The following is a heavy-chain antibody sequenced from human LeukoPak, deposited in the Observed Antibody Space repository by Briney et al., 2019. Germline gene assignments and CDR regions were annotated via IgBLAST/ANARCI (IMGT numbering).Heavy chain of an antibody. Sequence: SETLSLTCAVYGGSFSGYYWSWIRQPPGKGLEWIGEINHSGSTNYNPSLKSRVTISVDTSKNQFSLKLSSVTAADTAVYYCARELKAPYAGSGSNNWFDPWGQGTLVTVSS. CDR1: GGSFSGYY. D-gene: IGHD3-10*01. CDR2: INHSGST. J-gene: IGHJ5*02. CDR3: ARELKAPYAGSGSNNWFDP. V-gene: IGHV4-34*01.